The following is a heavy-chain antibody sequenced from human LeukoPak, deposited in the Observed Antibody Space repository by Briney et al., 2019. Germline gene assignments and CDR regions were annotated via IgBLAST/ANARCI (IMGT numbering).Heavy chain of an antibody. J-gene: IGHJ4*02. CDR1: GFAFTFRTSG. CDR2: IQHDDSEK. V-gene: IGHV3-30*02. Sequence: GGSLRLSCAASGFAFTFRTSGMHWVREAPGKGLVWVAFIQHDDSEKSYADSMKGRCTTSRDNSKKTVYLQINSLSAEDTGVYYCAREGGRIEIGEFDYWGQGTLVTVSS. D-gene: IGHD3-10*01. CDR3: AREGGRIEIGEFDY.